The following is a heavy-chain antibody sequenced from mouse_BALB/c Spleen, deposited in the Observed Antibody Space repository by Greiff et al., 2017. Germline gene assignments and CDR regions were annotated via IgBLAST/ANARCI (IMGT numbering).Heavy chain of an antibody. CDR1: GFTFSDYY. CDR3: ASLFITTVQYYFDY. D-gene: IGHD1-1*01. J-gene: IGHJ2*01. V-gene: IGHV5-4*02. CDR2: ISDGGSYT. Sequence: EVKLMESGGGLVKPGGSLKLSCAASGFTFSDYYMYWVRQTPEKRLEWVATISDGGSYTYYPDSVKGRFTISRDNAKNTLYLQMSSLKSEDTAMYYCASLFITTVQYYFDYWGQGTTLTVSS.